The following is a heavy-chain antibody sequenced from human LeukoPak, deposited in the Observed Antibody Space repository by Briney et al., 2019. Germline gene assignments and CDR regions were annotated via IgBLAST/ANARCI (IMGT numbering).Heavy chain of an antibody. V-gene: IGHV3-74*01. CDR3: TASKNY. CDR1: GFTFSHYW. J-gene: IGHJ4*02. D-gene: IGHD6-6*01. CDR2: INTDGSTT. Sequence: PGGSLRLSCAASGFTFSHYWMHWVRQAPGKGLVWVSRINTDGSTTTYADSVKGRLTISRDNAKNTLYLQMNCLRADDTAVYYCTASKNYWGQGTLVTVSS.